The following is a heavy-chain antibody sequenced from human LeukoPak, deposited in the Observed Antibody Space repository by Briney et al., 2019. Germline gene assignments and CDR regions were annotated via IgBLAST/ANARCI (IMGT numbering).Heavy chain of an antibody. CDR3: ARVNTVTTGGRPFDY. D-gene: IGHD4-17*01. Sequence: ASVKDSCKASGYTFISYGITWVRQAPGQGLEWMGWISAYNANTNYAQKLQGRVTMTTDTSTSTAYMELRSLRSDDTAMYYCARVNTVTTGGRPFDYWGQGTLVTVSS. CDR2: ISAYNANT. J-gene: IGHJ4*02. CDR1: GYTFISYG. V-gene: IGHV1-18*01.